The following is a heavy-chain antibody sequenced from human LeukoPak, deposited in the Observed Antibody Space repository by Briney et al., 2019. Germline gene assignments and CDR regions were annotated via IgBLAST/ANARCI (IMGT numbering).Heavy chain of an antibody. CDR3: ARDNYDILTGYYTGLDY. D-gene: IGHD3-9*01. V-gene: IGHV3-30*04. J-gene: IGHJ4*02. CDR2: IKYDGSNK. Sequence: GGSLRLSCAASGFTFSSYDMHWVRQAPGKGLEWVAYIKYDGSNKNYADSVKGRFTISRDNSTNTLYLTMNSLRAEDRAVHYCARDNYDILTGYYTGLDYWGQGTLVTVSS. CDR1: GFTFSSYD.